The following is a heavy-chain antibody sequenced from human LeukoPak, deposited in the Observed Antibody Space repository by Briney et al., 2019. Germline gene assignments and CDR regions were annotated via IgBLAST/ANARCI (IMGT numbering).Heavy chain of an antibody. CDR1: GFTFSSYA. CDR2: ISGSGVST. J-gene: IGHJ6*02. V-gene: IGHV3-23*01. Sequence: QTGGSLRLSCAASGFTFSSYAMSWVRQAPGKGLEWVSAISGSGVSTYYADSVKGRFTISRDNSKNTLYLQMNSLRAEDTAVYYCAKEAVHYYDSSGYYLSDYYYYGMDVWGQGTTVTVSS. D-gene: IGHD3-22*01. CDR3: AKEAVHYYDSSGYYLSDYYYYGMDV.